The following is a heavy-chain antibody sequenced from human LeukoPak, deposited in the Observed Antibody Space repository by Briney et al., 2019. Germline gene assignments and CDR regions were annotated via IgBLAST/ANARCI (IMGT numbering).Heavy chain of an antibody. J-gene: IGHJ6*02. CDR1: GFTFKDYW. Sequence: GGSLRLSCAASGFTFKDYWMSWVRQAPGKGPEWVANINKEGNEEHFVDSVKGRFTVSRGNAKNSLFLQMNSLRVEDTAVYYCATYKNWVAGDVWGQGTTVSVSS. CDR3: ATYKNWVAGDV. CDR2: INKEGNEE. V-gene: IGHV3-7*01. D-gene: IGHD7-27*01.